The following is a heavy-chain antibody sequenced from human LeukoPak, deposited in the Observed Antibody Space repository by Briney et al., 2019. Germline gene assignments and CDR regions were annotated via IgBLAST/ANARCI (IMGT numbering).Heavy chain of an antibody. CDR2: ISYDGSNK. J-gene: IGHJ4*02. V-gene: IGHV3-30*18. D-gene: IGHD3-22*01. CDR1: GFTFSIYG. CDR3: AKGSAPEIVVVHGYYFDY. Sequence: GRTLRLSRAVSGFTFSIYGMHCVREAPGKGLECVAVISYDGSNKYHADAVTGRFTISRDNSKNTLYLQMNSLRAEDTAVYYCAKGSAPEIVVVHGYYFDYWGQGALVTVSS.